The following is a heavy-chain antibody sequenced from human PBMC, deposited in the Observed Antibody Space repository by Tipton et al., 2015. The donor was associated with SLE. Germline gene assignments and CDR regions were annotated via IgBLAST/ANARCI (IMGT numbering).Heavy chain of an antibody. V-gene: IGHV4-59*01. CDR1: GGSISSYY. Sequence: TLSLTCTVSGGSISSYYWSWIRQPPGKGLEWIGYIYYSGSTKYNPSLKSRVTISVDTSKNQFSLKLSSVTAADTAVYYCARGGLLQSAFDIWGQGTMVTVSS. CDR2: IYYSGST. CDR3: ARGGLLQSAFDI. D-gene: IGHD2-15*01. J-gene: IGHJ3*02.